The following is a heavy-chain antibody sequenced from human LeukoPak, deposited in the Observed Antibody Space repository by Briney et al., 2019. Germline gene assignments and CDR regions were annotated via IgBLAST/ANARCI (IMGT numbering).Heavy chain of an antibody. CDR3: ARRPAGVLAETDFLES. J-gene: IGHJ4*02. D-gene: IGHD3-16*01. CDR2: IDPSDSYS. CDR1: GHNMLTHY. V-gene: IGHV5-10-1*01. Sequence: GQSLRISCRESGHNMLTHYINWLREMPGKGLEWMGRIDPSDSYSDYSPSFQGHVTMTADKSTNTAYLHWTRLNTSDTAIYYCARRPAGVLAETDFLESWRQGLLVTVSS.